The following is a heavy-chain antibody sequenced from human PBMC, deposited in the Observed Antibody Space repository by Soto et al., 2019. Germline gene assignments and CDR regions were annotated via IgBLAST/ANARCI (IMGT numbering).Heavy chain of an antibody. D-gene: IGHD4-17*01. CDR3: AKEDYGDYNAFDI. CDR1: GFTFSTYG. CDR2: IASDGSKR. Sequence: GSLRLSCAASGFTFSTYGMHWVRQAPGKGLEWVALIASDGSKRYYADSVKGRFTISRDNSKNTLYLQMNSLRAEDTAVYYCAKEDYGDYNAFDIWGQGTMVT. J-gene: IGHJ3*02. V-gene: IGHV3-30*18.